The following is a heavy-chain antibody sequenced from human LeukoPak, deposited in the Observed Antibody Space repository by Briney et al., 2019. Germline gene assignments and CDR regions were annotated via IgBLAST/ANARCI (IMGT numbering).Heavy chain of an antibody. V-gene: IGHV1-2*02. CDR3: AGVAEEYCSSTSCPFDR. CDR1: GYTFIGYY. Sequence: ASVKVSCKASGYTFIGYYMHRVRQAPGQGLGWMGWINPNSGGTHYAQTFQGRVTMTRDTSISTAYMEQSRLVSDDPAVYFCAGVAEEYCSSTSCPFDRWGQGTLVAVS. J-gene: IGHJ5*02. D-gene: IGHD2-2*01. CDR2: INPNSGGT.